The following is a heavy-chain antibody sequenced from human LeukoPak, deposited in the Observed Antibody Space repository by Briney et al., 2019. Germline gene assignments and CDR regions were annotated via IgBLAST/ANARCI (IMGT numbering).Heavy chain of an antibody. CDR2: IYYTGTT. J-gene: IGHJ5*02. CDR3: ARYHQPSGPNWLDR. V-gene: IGHV4-59*01. D-gene: IGHD2-15*01. CDR1: GGSISTYF. Sequence: PPETLSLTCTVSGGSISTYFWTWIRQFPGKGLECIGYIYYTGTTSYNPSPKSRVTISVDTSKNQFSLSLSSVTAVDTAVYYCARYHQPSGPNWLDRWGQGTLVTVSS.